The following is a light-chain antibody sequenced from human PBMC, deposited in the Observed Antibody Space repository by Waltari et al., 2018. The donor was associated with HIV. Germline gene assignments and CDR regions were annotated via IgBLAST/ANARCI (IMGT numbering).Light chain of an antibody. J-gene: IGLJ2*01. V-gene: IGLV1-40*01. CDR2: SDI. CDR1: RSNIGAGYF. CDR3: QSYDSSLRASV. Sequence: QSALTQPPSVSGAPGQRVTISCTGTRSNIGAGYFVHWYQHLPGTAPQLLVYSDINRPSGVPDRFSGSKSGTSASLVITGLQAEDEADYYCQSYDSSLRASVFGGGTKLTVL.